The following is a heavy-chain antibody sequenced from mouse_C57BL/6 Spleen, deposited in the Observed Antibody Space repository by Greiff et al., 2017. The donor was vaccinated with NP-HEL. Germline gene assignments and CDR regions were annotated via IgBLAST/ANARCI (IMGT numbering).Heavy chain of an antibody. D-gene: IGHD2-3*01. J-gene: IGHJ3*01. V-gene: IGHV1-55*01. CDR2: IYPGSGST. CDR1: GYTFTGYW. CDR3: ARCRGDGYYVSWFAY. Sequence: QVQLQQPGAELVKPGASVKMSCKASGYTFTGYWITWVKQRPGQGLEWIGDIYPGSGSTNYNEKFKSKATLTVDTSSSTAYMQLSSLTSEDSAVYYCARCRGDGYYVSWFAYWGQGTLVTVSA.